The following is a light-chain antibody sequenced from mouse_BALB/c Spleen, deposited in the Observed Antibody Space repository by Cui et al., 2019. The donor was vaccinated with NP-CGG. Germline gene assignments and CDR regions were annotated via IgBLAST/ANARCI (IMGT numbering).Light chain of an antibody. J-gene: IGLJ1*01. Sequence: QAVVTQESALTTSHGETVTLTCRSSTGTVTTSNYANWVQEKPDHLSTGLIGGTNNRVPGVPARFSGSLIGDKAALTITGAQTEDEAIYFCALWYSNHWVFGGGTKLTFL. V-gene: IGLV1*01. CDR1: TGTVTTSNY. CDR3: ALWYSNHWV. CDR2: GTN.